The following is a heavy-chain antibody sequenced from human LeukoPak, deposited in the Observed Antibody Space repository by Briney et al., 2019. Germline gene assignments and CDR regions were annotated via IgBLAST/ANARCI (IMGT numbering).Heavy chain of an antibody. CDR3: ARGLPIGWFGRKTYYFDY. D-gene: IGHD3-10*01. CDR1: GGSISSGDYY. V-gene: IGHV4-30-4*01. J-gene: IGHJ4*02. CDR2: IYYSGST. Sequence: TLSLTCTVSGGSISSGDYYWSWIRQPPGKGLEWIGYIYYSGSTYYNPSLKSRVTISVDTSKNQFSLKLSSVTAADTAVYYCARGLPIGWFGRKTYYFDYWGQGTLVTVSS.